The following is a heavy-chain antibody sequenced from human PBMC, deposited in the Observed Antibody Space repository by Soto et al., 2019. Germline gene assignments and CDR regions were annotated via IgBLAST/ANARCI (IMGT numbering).Heavy chain of an antibody. D-gene: IGHD3-3*01. CDR2: IHYSGST. Sequence: HVQLQESGPGLVKPSETLSLTCTVSGGSISSYSWSWIRQPPGKGLEWIGFIHYSGSTNSNPSLKSRVTMSVDTSKNQFSLKLSSVTAADTAVYYCARFGVFTISGLFNYWGQGTLVTVSS. V-gene: IGHV4-59*01. CDR1: GGSISSYS. J-gene: IGHJ4*02. CDR3: ARFGVFTISGLFNY.